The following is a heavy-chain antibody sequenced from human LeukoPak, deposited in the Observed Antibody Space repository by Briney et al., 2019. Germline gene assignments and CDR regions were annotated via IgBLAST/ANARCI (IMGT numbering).Heavy chain of an antibody. CDR3: ARHVGIAAAGNWFDP. D-gene: IGHD6-13*01. V-gene: IGHV4-59*08. Sequence: SETLSLTCTVSGDSISTYYWNWIRQPPGKGLEWIGYIYSSGSTNYNPSLKRRVTISVDTSKNQFSLKLSSVTAADTAVYYCARHVGIAAAGNWFDPWGQGTLVTVSS. CDR2: IYSSGST. CDR1: GDSISTYY. J-gene: IGHJ5*02.